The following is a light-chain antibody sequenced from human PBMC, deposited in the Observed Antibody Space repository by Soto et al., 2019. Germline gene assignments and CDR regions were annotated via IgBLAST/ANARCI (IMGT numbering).Light chain of an antibody. J-gene: IGLJ2*01. CDR3: QSYDSSLSGHVV. CDR1: STDVDGYNR. CDR2: EVT. V-gene: IGLV2-18*02. Sequence: QSAPTQPRSVSGSPGQSVTISCTGTSTDVDGYNRVSWYQQPPGTAPKLMIYEVTNRPSGVPDRFSGSKSGNTASLTISGLQAEDEADYYCQSYDSSLSGHVVFGGGTKVTVL.